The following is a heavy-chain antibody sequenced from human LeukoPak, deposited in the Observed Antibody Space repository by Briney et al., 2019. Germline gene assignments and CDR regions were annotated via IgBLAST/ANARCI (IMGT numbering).Heavy chain of an antibody. J-gene: IGHJ4*02. D-gene: IGHD2-21*02. CDR3: ATVGGDDSFYFDY. CDR1: GGSISNDY. V-gene: IGHV4-59*01. CDR2: MFNNETT. Sequence: SETLSLTCTVSGGSISNDYWSWIRQPPGKGLEWIGYMFNNETTDYNPSLKSRVTISGDTSKRQFSLKLSSVTAADTAVYYCATVGGDDSFYFDYWGQGTLVAVSS.